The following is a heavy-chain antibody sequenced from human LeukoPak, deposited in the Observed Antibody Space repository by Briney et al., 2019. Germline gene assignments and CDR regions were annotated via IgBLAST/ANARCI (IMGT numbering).Heavy chain of an antibody. V-gene: IGHV3-30*02. Sequence: QTGGSLRLSCAASGFTFSSFGMHWVRQTPGKGLEWLTFIHNDGITEYYADSVKGRFTISRDNSKNTVYLQMNSLRVEDTAVYYCAKDDPTGRYLWGQGTLVPVSS. CDR2: IHNDGITE. CDR1: GFTFSSFG. J-gene: IGHJ4*02. D-gene: IGHD1-26*01. CDR3: AKDDPTGRYL.